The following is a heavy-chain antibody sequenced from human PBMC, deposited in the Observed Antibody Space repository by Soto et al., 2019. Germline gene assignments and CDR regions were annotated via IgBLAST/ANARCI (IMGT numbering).Heavy chain of an antibody. J-gene: IGHJ6*02. CDR3: ARDQVAVARYYYYRMDV. D-gene: IGHD6-19*01. CDR2: ISAYNGNT. CDR1: GYTFTSYG. V-gene: IGHV1-18*01. Sequence: ASVKVSCKASGYTFTSYGISWVRQAPGQGLEWMGWISAYNGNTNYAQKLQGRVTMTTDTSTSTAYMELRSLRSDDTAVYYCARDQVAVARYYYYRMDVWGQGTTVTVSS.